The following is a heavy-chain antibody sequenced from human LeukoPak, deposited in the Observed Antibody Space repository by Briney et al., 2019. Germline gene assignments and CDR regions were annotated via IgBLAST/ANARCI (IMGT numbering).Heavy chain of an antibody. Sequence: EASVKVSCKASGYTFTSYGICWVRQAPGQGLEWMGWISAYNGNTNYAQKLQGRVTMTTDTSTSTAYMELRSLRSDDTAVYYCARDVLGYCSSTSCYGTRGSSDYWGQGTLVTVSS. D-gene: IGHD2-2*01. V-gene: IGHV1-18*01. J-gene: IGHJ4*02. CDR1: GYTFTSYG. CDR2: ISAYNGNT. CDR3: ARDVLGYCSSTSCYGTRGSSDY.